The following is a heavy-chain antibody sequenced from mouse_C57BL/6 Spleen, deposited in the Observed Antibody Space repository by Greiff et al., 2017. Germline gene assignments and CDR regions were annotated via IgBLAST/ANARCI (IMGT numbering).Heavy chain of an antibody. CDR2: IRNKANGYTT. CDR1: GFTFTDYY. J-gene: IGHJ2*01. D-gene: IGHD2-1*01. Sequence: EVKVEESGGGLVQPGGSLSLSCAASGFTFTDYYMSWVRQPPGKALEWLGFIRNKANGYTTEYSASVKGRFTISRDNSQSILYLQMNALRAEDSATYYCARSPYGNYFDYWGQGTTLTVSS. CDR3: ARSPYGNYFDY. V-gene: IGHV7-3*01.